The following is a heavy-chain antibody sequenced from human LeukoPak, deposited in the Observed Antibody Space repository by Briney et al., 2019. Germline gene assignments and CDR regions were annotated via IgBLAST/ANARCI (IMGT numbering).Heavy chain of an antibody. CDR1: GFTFSSYG. CDR2: ISYDGSNK. Sequence: GGSLRLSCAASGFTFSSYGMHWVRQAPGKGLEWVAVISYDGSNKYYADSVKGRFTISRDNSKNTLYLRMNSLRAEDTAVYYCAKCMRFGELYLDYWGQGTLVTVSS. CDR3: AKCMRFGELYLDY. J-gene: IGHJ4*02. D-gene: IGHD3-10*01. V-gene: IGHV3-30*18.